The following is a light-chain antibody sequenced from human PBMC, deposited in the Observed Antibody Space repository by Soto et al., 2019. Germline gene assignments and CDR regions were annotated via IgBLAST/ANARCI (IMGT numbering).Light chain of an antibody. CDR1: QRISND. Sequence: EVLMTQSPATLSVSPGERVILSCRASQRISNDLAWYQQKAGRAPRLLIYDASTRATGIPARFSGSGSGTEFTLTISSLQSEDFAVYFCQQYNNWPPWTFGQGTKVDI. CDR2: DAS. CDR3: QQYNNWPPWT. V-gene: IGKV3-15*01. J-gene: IGKJ1*01.